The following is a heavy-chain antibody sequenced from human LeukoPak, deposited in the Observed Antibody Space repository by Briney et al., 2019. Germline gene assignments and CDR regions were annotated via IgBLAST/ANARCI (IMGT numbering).Heavy chain of an antibody. CDR3: ARDGDYYDSSGYYPY. CDR2: MNPNSGNT. CDR1: GYIFTSYD. J-gene: IGHJ4*02. Sequence: GASVKVSCKASGYIFTSYDINWVRQATGQGLEWMGWMNPNSGNTGYAQKFQGRVTITRDTSTSTVYMELSSLRSEDTAVYYCARDGDYYDSSGYYPYWGQGTLVTVSS. V-gene: IGHV1-8*03. D-gene: IGHD3-22*01.